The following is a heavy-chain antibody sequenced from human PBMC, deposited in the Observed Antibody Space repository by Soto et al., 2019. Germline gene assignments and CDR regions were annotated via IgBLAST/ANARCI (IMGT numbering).Heavy chain of an antibody. V-gene: IGHV3-23*01. J-gene: IGHJ4*02. D-gene: IGHD4-17*01. CDR3: AKDQGYGDNGFDY. CDR2: ISGSGGST. Sequence: EVQLLESGGGLVQPGGSLRLSCAASGFTFSSYAMSWVRQAPGKGLEWVSAISGSGGSTYYADSVKGRFTISRDNSKNTLYLQMNSLRAEDTAVYYRAKDQGYGDNGFDYCGQGTLVTVSS. CDR1: GFTFSSYA.